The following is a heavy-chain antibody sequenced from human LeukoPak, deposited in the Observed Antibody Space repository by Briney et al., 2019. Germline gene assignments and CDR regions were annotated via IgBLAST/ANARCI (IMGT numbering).Heavy chain of an antibody. Sequence: SETLSLTCTVSGGYIITSGHYWVWIRQPPGKGLEWIGSVYYTGVTSTNPFFRSRMSISVDTSKNQLSLNLTSVTAADAAVYYCARERSSSGGHNWFDPWGQGTLVTVSS. CDR2: VYYTGVT. D-gene: IGHD4-23*01. CDR1: GGYIITSGHY. CDR3: ARERSSSGGHNWFDP. J-gene: IGHJ5*02. V-gene: IGHV4-39*07.